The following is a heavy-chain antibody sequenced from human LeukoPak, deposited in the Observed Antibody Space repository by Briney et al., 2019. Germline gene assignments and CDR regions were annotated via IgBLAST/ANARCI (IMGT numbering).Heavy chain of an antibody. J-gene: IGHJ4*02. D-gene: IGHD5-24*01. CDR3: ARVGFVEMATTFDY. Sequence: GGSLRLSCAVAGFTVRNNHMSWVRQPPGKGLEWVSVVHSGGTTDYADSVKGRFTISRDNSRNTLYLQMNSLRVEDTAIYYCARVGFVEMATTFDYWGQGTLVTVSS. CDR2: VHSGGTT. V-gene: IGHV3-53*01. CDR1: GFTVRNNH.